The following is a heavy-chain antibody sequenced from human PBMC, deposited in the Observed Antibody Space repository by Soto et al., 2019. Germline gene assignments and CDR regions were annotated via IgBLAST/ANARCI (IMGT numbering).Heavy chain of an antibody. V-gene: IGHV3-30-3*01. J-gene: IGHJ4*02. CDR2: ISYDGSNK. D-gene: IGHD3-22*01. Sequence: GGSLRLSCAASGFTFSSYAMHWVRQAPGKGLEWVAVISYDGSNKYYADSVKGRFTISRDNSKNTLYLQMNSLRAEDTAVYYCARDQYDSSGYYYPYWGQGTLVTVSS. CDR3: ARDQYDSSGYYYPY. CDR1: GFTFSSYA.